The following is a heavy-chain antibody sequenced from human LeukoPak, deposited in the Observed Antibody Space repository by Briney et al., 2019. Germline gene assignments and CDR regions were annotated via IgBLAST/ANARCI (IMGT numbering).Heavy chain of an antibody. CDR3: AKRGVVIRVILVGFHKEAYYFDS. D-gene: IGHD3-22*01. Sequence: HTGGSLRLSCAASGLTFSSYAMSWVRQAPGKGLEWVAGISDSGGRTNYADSVKGRFTISRDNPKNTLFLQMNSLRAEDTAVYFCAKRGVVIRVILVGFHKEAYYFDSWGQGALVTVSS. J-gene: IGHJ4*02. CDR2: ISDSGGRT. V-gene: IGHV3-23*01. CDR1: GLTFSSYA.